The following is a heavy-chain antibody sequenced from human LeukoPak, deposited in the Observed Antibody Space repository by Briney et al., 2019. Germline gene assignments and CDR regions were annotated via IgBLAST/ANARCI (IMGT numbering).Heavy chain of an antibody. V-gene: IGHV3-21*04. Sequence: GGSLRLSCAACGFTFSSYSMNWVRQAPGKGLEWVSSISSSSSYIYYADSVKGRFTISRDSYMDTLHLQMNNLRAEDTAVYYCAKGQGILSQLVPIDYWGQGTLVTVSS. CDR3: AKGQGILSQLVPIDY. CDR1: GFTFSSYS. J-gene: IGHJ4*02. CDR2: ISSSSSYI. D-gene: IGHD1-14*01.